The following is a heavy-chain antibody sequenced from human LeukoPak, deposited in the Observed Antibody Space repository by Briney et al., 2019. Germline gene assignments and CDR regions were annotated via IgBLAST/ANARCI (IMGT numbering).Heavy chain of an antibody. J-gene: IGHJ3*02. CDR3: ASSLAVAGTDQYDAFDI. V-gene: IGHV4-61*08. CDR2: IYYSGST. D-gene: IGHD6-19*01. Sequence: KPSETLSLTCTVSGGSISSGGYYWSWIRQPPGKGLEWIGYIYYSGSTNYNPSLKSRVTISVDTSKNQFSLKLSSVTAADTAVYYCASSLAVAGTDQYDAFDIWGQGTMVTVSS. CDR1: GGSISSGGYY.